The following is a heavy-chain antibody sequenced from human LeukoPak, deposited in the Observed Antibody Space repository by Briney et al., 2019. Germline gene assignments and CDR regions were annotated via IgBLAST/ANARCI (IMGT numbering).Heavy chain of an antibody. CDR1: GFTVSSNY. Sequence: GGALRLSCAASGFTVSSNYMSWVRQAPGKGLEWVSVIYSGGSTYYADSVKGRFTISRDNSKNTLYLQMNSLRAEDTAVYYCARDRSYGQGWFDPWGQGTLVTVSS. CDR2: IYSGGST. CDR3: ARDRSYGQGWFDP. D-gene: IGHD5-18*01. J-gene: IGHJ5*02. V-gene: IGHV3-66*01.